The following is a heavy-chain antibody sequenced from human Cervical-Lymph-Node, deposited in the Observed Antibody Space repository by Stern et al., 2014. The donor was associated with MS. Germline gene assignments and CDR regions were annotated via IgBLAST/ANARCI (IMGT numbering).Heavy chain of an antibody. CDR3: TGAADRDYCDGDNCHSFGRAKSDYPMDV. Sequence: QVQLQESGPGLLKPSETLSLTCAVSGGSISRFYWSWVRQPPGKGLEWIGYIPHSGITDYNPSLTGRVTLSLDTSRNQFSLTLRSVTAADTALYYCTGAADRDYCDGDNCHSFGRAKSDYPMDVWGRGTTVTVSS. V-gene: IGHV4-59*01. CDR2: IPHSGIT. J-gene: IGHJ6*02. CDR1: GGSISRFY. D-gene: IGHD2-21*01.